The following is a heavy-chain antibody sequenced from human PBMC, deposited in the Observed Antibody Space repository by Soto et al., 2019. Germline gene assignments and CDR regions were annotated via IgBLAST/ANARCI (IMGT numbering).Heavy chain of an antibody. J-gene: IGHJ5*02. CDR2: ISGSGGST. CDR1: GFTFSSYA. Sequence: GGSLRLSCAASGFTFSSYAMSWVRQAPGKGLEWVSAISGSGGSTYYADSVKGRFTISRDNSKNTLYLQMNSLRAEDTAVYYCAKDRGPYYDSSGYEPWGQGTLVTVSS. CDR3: AKDRGPYYDSSGYEP. V-gene: IGHV3-23*01. D-gene: IGHD3-22*01.